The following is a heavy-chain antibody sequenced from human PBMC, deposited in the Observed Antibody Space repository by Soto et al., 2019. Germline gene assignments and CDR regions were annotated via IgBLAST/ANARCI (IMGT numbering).Heavy chain of an antibody. CDR3: ARDPRYCSSNRCSGRAFDI. J-gene: IGHJ3*02. D-gene: IGHD2-2*01. Sequence: ASVKVSCKASGYTFASYGSMWVRQAPGQGLEKMGWISAYNGSTNYAQKLQGRVTMTTDTSTSTAYMELRSLRSDDTAVYYCARDPRYCSSNRCSGRAFDIWGQGTRVTV. CDR1: GYTFASYG. CDR2: ISAYNGST. V-gene: IGHV1-18*01.